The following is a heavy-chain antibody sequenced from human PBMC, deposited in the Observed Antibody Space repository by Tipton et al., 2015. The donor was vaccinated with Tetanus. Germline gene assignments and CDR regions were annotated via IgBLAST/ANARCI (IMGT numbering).Heavy chain of an antibody. D-gene: IGHD3-9*01. V-gene: IGHV5-51*01. Sequence: QLVQSGAELKKPGESLEISCQSSGLTFDTYWIAWVRQMPGKGLEWVGLIYPGDSDTKISPSFRGQVTFSVDKSITTAYLQWSSLKASDTAIYYCAKGDPGNFDSWGQGTQVIVSS. CDR3: AKGDPGNFDS. CDR1: GLTFDTYW. CDR2: IYPGDSDT. J-gene: IGHJ4*02.